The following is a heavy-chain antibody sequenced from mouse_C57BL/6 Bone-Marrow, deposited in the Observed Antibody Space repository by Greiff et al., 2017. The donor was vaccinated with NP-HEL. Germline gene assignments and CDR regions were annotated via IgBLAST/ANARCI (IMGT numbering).Heavy chain of an antibody. D-gene: IGHD2-3*01. Sequence: VHVKQSGPELVKPGASVKISCKASGYTFTDYYMNWVKQSHGKSLEWIGDINPNNGGTSYNQKFKGKATLTVDKSSSTAYMELRSLTSEDSAVYYCATGDGYYGYFDYWGQGTTLTVSS. CDR3: ATGDGYYGYFDY. CDR2: INPNNGGT. V-gene: IGHV1-26*01. J-gene: IGHJ2*01. CDR1: GYTFTDYY.